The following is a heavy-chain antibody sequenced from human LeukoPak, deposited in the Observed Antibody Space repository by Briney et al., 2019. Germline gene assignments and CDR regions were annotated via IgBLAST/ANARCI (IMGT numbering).Heavy chain of an antibody. Sequence: GGSLRLSCAASGFPFSSYSMNWVRQAPGKGLEWVSYISSGSSTIYYADSVKGRFTISRDNAKNSLYLQMDSLRVEDTAVYYCARDPYSGNYGAYYYYYMDVWGKGTTVTVSS. CDR2: ISSGSSTI. D-gene: IGHD1-26*01. J-gene: IGHJ6*03. CDR1: GFPFSSYS. CDR3: ARDPYSGNYGAYYYYYMDV. V-gene: IGHV3-48*04.